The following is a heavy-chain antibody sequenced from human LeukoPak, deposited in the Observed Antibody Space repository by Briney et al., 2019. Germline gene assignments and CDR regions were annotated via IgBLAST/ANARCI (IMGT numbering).Heavy chain of an antibody. CDR2: IYYTGNI. Sequence: PSETLSLTCTVSSGSINSYYWSWIRQSPGKGLEWIGYIYYTGNIRYNPSLKSRVTISVDTSKNQFSLKVNSVTAADTAVYYCASSSGLGRSDYWGQGTLVTVSS. CDR1: SGSINSYY. D-gene: IGHD3-16*01. V-gene: IGHV4-59*01. J-gene: IGHJ4*02. CDR3: ASSSGLGRSDY.